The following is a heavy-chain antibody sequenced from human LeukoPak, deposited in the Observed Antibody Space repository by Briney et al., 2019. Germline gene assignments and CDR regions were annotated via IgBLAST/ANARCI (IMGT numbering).Heavy chain of an antibody. CDR3: AKDLALAGTGGGFDV. D-gene: IGHD6-19*01. Sequence: GGSLRLSCAASGFTFTTYAINWVRQAPGEGLEWISGISGGGDQAYYADSVNGRFIISRDNSKNTVSLQMSSLRAEDTALYYCAKDLALAGTGGGFDVWGHGTRVAVSS. V-gene: IGHV3-23*01. CDR1: GFTFTTYA. CDR2: ISGGGDQA. J-gene: IGHJ3*01.